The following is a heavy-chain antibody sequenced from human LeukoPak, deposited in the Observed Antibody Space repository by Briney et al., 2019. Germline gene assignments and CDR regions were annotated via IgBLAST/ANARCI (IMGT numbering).Heavy chain of an antibody. Sequence: ASVTVSCKASGYTFTGYYMHWVRQAPGQGLEWMGRINPNSGGTNYAQKFQGRVTMTRDTSISTAYMEPSRLRSDDTAVYYCARAAQRYASGWYPGYWGQGTLVTVSS. CDR3: ARAAQRYASGWYPGY. CDR2: INPNSGGT. CDR1: GYTFTGYY. V-gene: IGHV1-2*06. D-gene: IGHD6-19*01. J-gene: IGHJ4*02.